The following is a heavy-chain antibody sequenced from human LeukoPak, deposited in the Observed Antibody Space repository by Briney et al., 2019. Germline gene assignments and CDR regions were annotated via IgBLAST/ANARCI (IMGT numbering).Heavy chain of an antibody. Sequence: ASLRVSCKTSGYTLTGYYMHTGRQAPGQGVGCMGWINPNSGDTKYAQSGQGRVTMTRDTSISTIYMELSRLRSDDTAVYYCAGGIGRYSSSYFDYWGQGTLVTVSS. V-gene: IGHV1-2*02. D-gene: IGHD1-26*01. J-gene: IGHJ4*02. CDR2: INPNSGDT. CDR1: GYTLTGYY. CDR3: AGGIGRYSSSYFDY.